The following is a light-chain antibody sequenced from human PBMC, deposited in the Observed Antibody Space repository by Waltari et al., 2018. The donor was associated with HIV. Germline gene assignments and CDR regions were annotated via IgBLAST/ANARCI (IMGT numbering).Light chain of an antibody. V-gene: IGLV2-14*01. Sequence: QSALTQPASVSGSPGQSITLSCAGTSSELRAYNSSSWYQHHPSKVPNVSIYEVSIRPSVVPSRFSGSISANTASLTISGLQPEDEADYFCASYISSASPEFGGGTKVTVL. CDR3: ASYISSASPE. CDR1: SSELRAYNS. J-gene: IGLJ3*02. CDR2: EVS.